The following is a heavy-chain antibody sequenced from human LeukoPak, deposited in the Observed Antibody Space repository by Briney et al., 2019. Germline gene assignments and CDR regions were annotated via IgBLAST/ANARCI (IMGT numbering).Heavy chain of an antibody. V-gene: IGHV4-59*01. D-gene: IGHD6-13*01. CDR2: IYDSGSI. CDR3: ARGIAEGNWFDP. CDR1: GGSISNYY. J-gene: IGHJ5*02. Sequence: SETLSLTSTVSGGSISNYYWSWIRQSPGKGLEWIGYIYDSGSINYSPSLKSRVTISVDASKNQFSLRLSSVTAADTAVYYCARGIAEGNWFDPWGQGTRVTVSS.